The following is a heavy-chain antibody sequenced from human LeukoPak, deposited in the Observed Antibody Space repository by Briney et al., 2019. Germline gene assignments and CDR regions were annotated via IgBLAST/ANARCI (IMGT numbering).Heavy chain of an antibody. D-gene: IGHD5-18*01. CDR3: ARVYSYGSLDAFDI. CDR2: MNPNSGKT. J-gene: IGHJ3*02. V-gene: IGHV1-8*01. CDR1: GYTFTSYD. Sequence: ASVKVSCKASGYTFTSYDINWVRQATGQGLEWMVWMNPNSGKTGYAQKFQGRVTMTRNTSISTAYMELSSLRSEDTGVYYCARVYSYGSLDAFDIWGQGTMVTVSS.